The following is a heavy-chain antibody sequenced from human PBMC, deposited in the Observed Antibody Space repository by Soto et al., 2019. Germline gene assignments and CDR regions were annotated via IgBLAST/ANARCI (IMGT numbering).Heavy chain of an antibody. D-gene: IGHD5-18*01. Sequence: LRLSCAASGFTFSTYAMNWVRQAPGKGLEWVSTISGSGGSTYYADSVKGRFTISRDNSKNTLYVQMDSLRAEDTAIYYCARGLRVYSSNFDYWGQGTLVTVSS. CDR2: ISGSGGST. CDR3: ARGLRVYSSNFDY. J-gene: IGHJ4*02. V-gene: IGHV3-23*01. CDR1: GFTFSTYA.